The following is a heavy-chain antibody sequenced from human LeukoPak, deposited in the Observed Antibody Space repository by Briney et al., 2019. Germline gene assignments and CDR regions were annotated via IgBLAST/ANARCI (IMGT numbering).Heavy chain of an antibody. CDR1: GGSFSDYY. D-gene: IGHD3-9*01. J-gene: IGHJ2*01. CDR2: IYYSGST. CDR3: ARGHYDILTGSFYWYFDL. V-gene: IGHV4-59*01. Sequence: SETLSLTCAVYGGSFSDYYWSWIRQPPGKGLEWIGYIYYSGSTNYNPSLKSRVTISVDTSKNQFSLKLSSVTAADTAVYYCARGHYDILTGSFYWYFDLWGRGTLVTVS.